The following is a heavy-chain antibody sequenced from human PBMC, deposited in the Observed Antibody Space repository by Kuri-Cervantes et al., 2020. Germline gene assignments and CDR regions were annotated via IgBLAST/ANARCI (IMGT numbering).Heavy chain of an antibody. J-gene: IGHJ4*02. D-gene: IGHD3-10*01. V-gene: IGHV4-34*01. CDR3: ARPGVRGREGNY. CDR2: INHSGST. CDR1: GGSFSGYY. Sequence: SETLSLTCAVYGGSFSGYYWSWIRQPPGKGLEWIGEINHSGSTNYNPSLKSRVTISVDTSKNQFSLKLSSVTAADTAVYYCARPGVRGREGNYWGQGTLVTVSS.